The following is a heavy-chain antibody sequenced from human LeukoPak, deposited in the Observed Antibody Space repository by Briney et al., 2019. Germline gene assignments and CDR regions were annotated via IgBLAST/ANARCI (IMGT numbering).Heavy chain of an antibody. D-gene: IGHD5-18*01. CDR3: VRDSYGYPFYFDY. CDR1: GGSISSYY. Sequence: SETLSLTCTVSGGSISSYYWSWIRQPPGKGLEWIGYIYYSGSTNYNPSLKSRVTISVDTSKNQFSLKLSSVTAADTAVYYCVRDSYGYPFYFDYWGQGTLVIVSS. V-gene: IGHV4-59*01. J-gene: IGHJ4*02. CDR2: IYYSGST.